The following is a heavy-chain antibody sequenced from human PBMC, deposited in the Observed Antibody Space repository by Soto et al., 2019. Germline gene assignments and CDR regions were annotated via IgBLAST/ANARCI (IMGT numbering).Heavy chain of an antibody. CDR1: CYYSSSYW. CDR2: VYVSDSEA. V-gene: IGHV5-51*01. J-gene: IGHJ3*01. Sequence: PGESLKISCSGSCYYSSSYWIAWVLQMSGKGLEWVGSVYVSDSEAKYSPSFQGQVTISADKYTNTAYLYWSSLKASDTAMYYCARRGTLSGRDAFDVWGEGTMVTVSS. D-gene: IGHD5-12*01. CDR3: ARRGTLSGRDAFDV.